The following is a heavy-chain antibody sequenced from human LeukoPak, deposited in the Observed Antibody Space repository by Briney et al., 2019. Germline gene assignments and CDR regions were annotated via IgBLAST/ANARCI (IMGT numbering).Heavy chain of an antibody. D-gene: IGHD1-7*01. Sequence: PSETLSLTCSVSGYSIGSGYDWAWIRQPPGKGLEWIGYIYYSGSTNYNPSLKSRVTISVDTSKNQFSLKLSSVTAADTAVYYCARDSNNWNYGWFDPWGQGTLVTVSS. CDR3: ARDSNNWNYGWFDP. CDR2: IYYSGST. V-gene: IGHV4-61*01. J-gene: IGHJ5*02. CDR1: GYSIGSGYD.